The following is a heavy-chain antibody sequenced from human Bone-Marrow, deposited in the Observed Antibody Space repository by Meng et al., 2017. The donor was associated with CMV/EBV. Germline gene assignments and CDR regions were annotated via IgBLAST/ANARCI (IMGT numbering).Heavy chain of an antibody. D-gene: IGHD6-6*01. CDR3: ARVRYSSSSGYYFDY. CDR1: GGSISSSNW. V-gene: IGHV4-4*02. J-gene: IGHJ4*02. CDR2: IYHSGRT. Sequence: SGGSISSSNWWSWVRQPPGKGLEWIGEIYHSGRTNYNPSLKSRVTISVDKSKNQFSLKLSSVTAADTAVYYCARVRYSSSSGYYFDYWGQGTLVTVSS.